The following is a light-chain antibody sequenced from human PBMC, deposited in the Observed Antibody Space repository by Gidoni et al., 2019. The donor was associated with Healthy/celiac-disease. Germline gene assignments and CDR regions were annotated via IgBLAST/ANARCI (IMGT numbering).Light chain of an antibody. CDR1: QSVSSSY. Sequence: EIVLTQSPGTLSLSPGERATRSCRASQSVSSSYLAWYQQKPGQAPRLLIYGASSRATGIPDRFSGSWSGTDFTLTISRLEPEDFAVYYCQQYGSSPPWTFGQXTKVEIK. V-gene: IGKV3-20*01. CDR3: QQYGSSPPWT. J-gene: IGKJ1*01. CDR2: GAS.